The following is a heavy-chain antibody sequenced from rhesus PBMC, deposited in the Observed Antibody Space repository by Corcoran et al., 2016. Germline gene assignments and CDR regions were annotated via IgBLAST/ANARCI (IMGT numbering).Heavy chain of an antibody. D-gene: IGHD6-43*01. Sequence: QLQLQESGPGLVKPSETLSLTCAVSGYSISSGYGWSWIRQPPGKGLEWIGYISYSGCTSYNPSLKSRVTISRVTSKNQFSLKLSSVTAADTAVYYCARRAAAFDYWGQGVLVTVSS. CDR1: GYSISSGYG. CDR2: ISYSGCT. CDR3: ARRAAAFDY. V-gene: IGHV4-122*02. J-gene: IGHJ4*01.